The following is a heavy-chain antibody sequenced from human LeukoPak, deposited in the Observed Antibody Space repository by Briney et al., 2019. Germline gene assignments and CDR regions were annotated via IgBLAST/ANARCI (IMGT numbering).Heavy chain of an antibody. Sequence: SETLSLTCAVYGGSFSGYYWSWIRQPPGKGLEWIGEINHSGSTNYNPSLKSRVTISVDTSKNQFSLKLSSVTAADTAVYYCARESSSWYGVVDYWGQGTLVTVSS. CDR2: INHSGST. J-gene: IGHJ4*02. CDR1: GGSFSGYY. D-gene: IGHD6-13*01. CDR3: ARESSSWYGVVDY. V-gene: IGHV4-34*01.